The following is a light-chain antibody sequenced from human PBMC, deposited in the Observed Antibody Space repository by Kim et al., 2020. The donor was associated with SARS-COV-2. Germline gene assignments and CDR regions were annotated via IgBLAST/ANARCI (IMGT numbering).Light chain of an antibody. CDR2: DVN. CDR1: SRDVGGFDY. CDR3: CSYTDTYRGL. Sequence: QSALTQPRSVSGSPGQSVTISCTGTSRDVGGFDYVSWYQQHPGKVPKLVIFDVNTRPSGVPDRFSGSKSGNTASLTISGLQAEDEADYYCCSYTDTYRGLFGTGTKVTVL. J-gene: IGLJ1*01. V-gene: IGLV2-11*01.